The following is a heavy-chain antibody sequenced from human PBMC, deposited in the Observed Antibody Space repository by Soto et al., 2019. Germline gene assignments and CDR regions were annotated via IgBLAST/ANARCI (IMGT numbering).Heavy chain of an antibody. CDR3: ARSYYDFWSGYFRDAFDI. CDR1: GGSISSYY. J-gene: IGHJ3*02. CDR2: IYYSGST. V-gene: IGHV4-59*01. Sequence: PSETLSLTCTVSGGSISSYYWSWIRQPPGKGLEWIGYIYYSGSTNYNPSLKSRVTISVDTSKNQFSLKLSSVTAADTAVYYCARSYYDFWSGYFRDAFDIWGQGTMVTVSS. D-gene: IGHD3-3*01.